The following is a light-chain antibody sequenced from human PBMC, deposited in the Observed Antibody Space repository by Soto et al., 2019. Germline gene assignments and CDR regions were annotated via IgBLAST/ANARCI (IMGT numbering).Light chain of an antibody. CDR3: SSYTSSSTQV. CDR2: EVA. Sequence: QSALTQPASVSGSPGQSITISCTGTSSDVGNYKYVSWYQQHPGKAPKLMIYEVANRPSGVSNRFSGSKSGYTASLTISGLQAEDEADYYCSSYTSSSTQVFGGGTKLTVL. CDR1: SSDVGNYKY. J-gene: IGLJ3*02. V-gene: IGLV2-14*01.